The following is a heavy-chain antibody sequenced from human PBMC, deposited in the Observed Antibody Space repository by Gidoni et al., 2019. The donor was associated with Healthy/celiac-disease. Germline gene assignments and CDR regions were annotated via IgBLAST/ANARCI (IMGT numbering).Heavy chain of an antibody. Sequence: QVQLQESGPGLVKPAKTRSLTCPVSGGSISSGDYYGSWIRQPPGKGLEWIGYIYYSGSTYYNPSLKSRVTISVDTSKNQFSLKLSSVTAADTAVYYWARVGPQRPTIKSPNWYFDLWGRGTLVTVSS. CDR3: ARVGPQRPTIKSPNWYFDL. CDR2: IYYSGST. CDR1: GGSISSGDYY. D-gene: IGHD1-26*01. J-gene: IGHJ2*01. V-gene: IGHV4-30-4*01.